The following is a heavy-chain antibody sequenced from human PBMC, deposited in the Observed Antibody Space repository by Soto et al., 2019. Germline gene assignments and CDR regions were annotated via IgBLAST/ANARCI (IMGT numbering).Heavy chain of an antibody. CDR1: GRSITSYY. CDR3: ARTYDTNGYATEFDS. D-gene: IGHD3-22*01. CDR2: IYDNGIT. V-gene: IGHV4-59*12. Sequence: QVVLQESGPGLVKPSETLSLTCSVSGRSITSYYWSWVRQPPGKGLEWIGYIYDNGITSQNPSLKSRVTMSADTPQTQFSLKLTSVTGAATAVYYCARTYDTNGYATEFDSWGQGILVTVTS. J-gene: IGHJ4*02.